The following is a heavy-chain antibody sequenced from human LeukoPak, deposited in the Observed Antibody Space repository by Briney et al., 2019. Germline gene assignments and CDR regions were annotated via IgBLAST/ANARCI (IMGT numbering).Heavy chain of an antibody. CDR2: IKQDGSEK. CDR1: GFTFSSYW. J-gene: IGHJ4*02. D-gene: IGHD4/OR15-4a*01. Sequence: GGSLRLSCAASGFTFSSYWMSWVRQAPGKGLEWVANIKQDGSEKYYVDSVKGRFIISRDNARDSLYLQMNSLRAEDTAVYYCARVHGAYPFDYWGQGTLVTVSS. V-gene: IGHV3-7*01. CDR3: ARVHGAYPFDY.